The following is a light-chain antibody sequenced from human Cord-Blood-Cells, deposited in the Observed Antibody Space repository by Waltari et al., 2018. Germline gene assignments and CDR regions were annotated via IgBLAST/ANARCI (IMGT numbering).Light chain of an antibody. CDR1: QSVSSY. J-gene: IGKJ3*01. V-gene: IGKV3-11*01. CDR3: QQRSNWPLFT. CDR2: DAS. Sequence: EIVLTQSPATLSLSPGERATLSCRASQSVSSYLAWYQQKPGQAPRLLIYDASNRATGMPARVSGSGSGTDFTLTISSLEPEDLAVYYCQQRSNWPLFTFGPGTKVDIK.